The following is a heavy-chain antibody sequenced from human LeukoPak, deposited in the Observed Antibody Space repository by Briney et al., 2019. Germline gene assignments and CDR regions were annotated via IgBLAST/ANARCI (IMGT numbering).Heavy chain of an antibody. J-gene: IGHJ4*02. CDR1: GFTISTYG. Sequence: PGGSLRLSCEASGFTISTYGMSWVRQSPGKGLEWVSGISGSATGHITNYADSVKGRFTISRDNYKNTLYLQMNSLRVEDTAVYYCANHRSAFEFWGQGTLVTVSS. CDR3: ANHRSAFEF. D-gene: IGHD3-10*01. CDR2: ISGSATGHIT. V-gene: IGHV3-23*01.